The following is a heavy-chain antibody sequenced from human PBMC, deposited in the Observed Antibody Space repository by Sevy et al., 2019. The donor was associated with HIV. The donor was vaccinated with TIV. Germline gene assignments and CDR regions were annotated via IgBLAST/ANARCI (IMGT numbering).Heavy chain of an antibody. Sequence: SETLSLTCSVSGGSITSNNYYWGWIRQPPGKGLEWIGSIYHSGNTYYNPSLKSRVTVSVDSSRSHFSLKLTSLAASDTAVYFCASQPGYRSTYYGFSLSRTFDSWGPGTLVTVSS. CDR2: IYHSGNT. V-gene: IGHV4-39*01. CDR3: ASQPGYRSTYYGFSLSRTFDS. J-gene: IGHJ4*02. CDR1: GGSITSNNYY. D-gene: IGHD6-19*01.